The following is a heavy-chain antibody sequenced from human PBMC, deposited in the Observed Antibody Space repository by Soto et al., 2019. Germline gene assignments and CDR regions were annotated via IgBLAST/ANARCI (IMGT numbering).Heavy chain of an antibody. D-gene: IGHD4-17*01. V-gene: IGHV5-51*01. CDR1: GYSFTSYC. Sequence: PGESLKISCNGSGYSFTSYCIGLVLQMPGKGLEWMWIIYPCDSDTRYSPSFQGQVTISADKSISTAYLQWSSLKASDTAMYYCARPRGDYGYFDYWGQGTLVTVSS. CDR2: IYPCDSDT. CDR3: ARPRGDYGYFDY. J-gene: IGHJ4*02.